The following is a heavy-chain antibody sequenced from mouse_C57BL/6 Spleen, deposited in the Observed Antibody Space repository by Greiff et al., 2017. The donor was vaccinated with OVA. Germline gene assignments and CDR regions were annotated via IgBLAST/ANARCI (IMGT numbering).Heavy chain of an antibody. CDR3: ARLRYCYGSGYGD. CDR2: IYPGSGST. V-gene: IGHV1-55*01. CDR1: GYTFTSYW. D-gene: IGHD1-1*01. Sequence: QVQLKQPGAELVKPGASVKMSCKASGYTFTSYWITWVKQRPGQGLEWIGDIYPGSGSTNYNEKFKSKATLTVDTSSSTAYMQLSSLTSEDSAVYYCARLRYCYGSGYGDWGKGTTLTVSS. J-gene: IGHJ2*01.